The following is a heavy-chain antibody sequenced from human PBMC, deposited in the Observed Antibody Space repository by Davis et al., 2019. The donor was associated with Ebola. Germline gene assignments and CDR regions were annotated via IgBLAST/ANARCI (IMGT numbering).Heavy chain of an antibody. CDR1: GYILSSYV. J-gene: IGHJ4*02. CDR3: ARDRGNFDY. Sequence: ASVKVSCKASGYILSSYVLNWVRQAPGQGVEWMGWINTNTGNPTYSQGFKGRFVFSFDTSVNTAYLQISSLKAEDTAIYYCARDRGNFDYWGQGTLVTVSS. CDR2: INTNTGNP. D-gene: IGHD3-10*01. V-gene: IGHV7-4-1*02.